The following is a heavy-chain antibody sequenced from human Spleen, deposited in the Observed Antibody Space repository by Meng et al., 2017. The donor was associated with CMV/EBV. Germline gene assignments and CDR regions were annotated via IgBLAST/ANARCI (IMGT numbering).Heavy chain of an antibody. CDR3: AKNPAGNSYGRNDY. CDR1: GLIFSSYA. J-gene: IGHJ4*02. V-gene: IGHV3-23*03. Sequence: GGSLRLSCEASGLIFSSYAMSWVRQAPGKGLEWVSVIYSGDGRTYYADSVKGRFTISRDNSRYTLYLHMNSLRAEDTAVYYCAKNPAGNSYGRNDYWGQGTLVTVSS. CDR2: IYSGDGRT. D-gene: IGHD5-18*01.